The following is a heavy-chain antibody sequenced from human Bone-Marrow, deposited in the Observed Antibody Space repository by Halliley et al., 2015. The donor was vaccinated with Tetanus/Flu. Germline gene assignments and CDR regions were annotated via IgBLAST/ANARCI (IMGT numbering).Heavy chain of an antibody. CDR1: GYTFTGYY. D-gene: IGHD2-15*01. CDR2: VHPGGGRT. Sequence: QLVQSGAEVKMPGASVKVSCKASGYTFTGYYIHWVRQAPGQGFEWVGVVHPGGGRTAYAQKFQGRLTLTTDTSTKTAHMELWTLRSDDTAVYYCARDRASYGYVVEGAWGQGTLVTVSS. CDR3: ARDRASYGYVVEGA. J-gene: IGHJ5*02. V-gene: IGHV1-46*01.